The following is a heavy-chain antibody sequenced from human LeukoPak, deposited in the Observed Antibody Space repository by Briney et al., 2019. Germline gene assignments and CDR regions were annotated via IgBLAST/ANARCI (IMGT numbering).Heavy chain of an antibody. D-gene: IGHD3-3*01. CDR2: IIPIFGTA. J-gene: IGHJ5*02. CDR1: GGTFSSYA. Sequence: ASVKVSCKASGGTFSSYAISWVRQAPGQGLEWMVGIIPIFGTANYAQKFQGRVTITADESTSTAYMELSSLRSEDTAVYYCARDRITIFGVARYNWFDPWGQGTLVTVSS. V-gene: IGHV1-69*13. CDR3: ARDRITIFGVARYNWFDP.